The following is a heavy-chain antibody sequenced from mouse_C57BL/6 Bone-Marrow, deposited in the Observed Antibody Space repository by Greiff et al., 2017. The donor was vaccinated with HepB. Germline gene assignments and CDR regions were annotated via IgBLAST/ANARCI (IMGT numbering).Heavy chain of an antibody. V-gene: IGHV5-17*01. Sequence: EVHLVESGGGLVKPGGSLKLSCAASGFTFSDYGMHWVRQAPEKGLEWVAYISSGSSTIYYADTVKGRFTISRDNAKNTLFLQMTSLRSEDTAMYYCAGNYYYAMDYWGQGTSVTVSS. CDR2: ISSGSSTI. CDR3: AGNYYYAMDY. J-gene: IGHJ4*01. D-gene: IGHD2-1*01. CDR1: GFTFSDYG.